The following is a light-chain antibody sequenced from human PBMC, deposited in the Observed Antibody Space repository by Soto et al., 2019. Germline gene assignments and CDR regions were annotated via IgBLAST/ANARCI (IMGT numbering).Light chain of an antibody. CDR3: LLDFRYFWA. V-gene: IGKV1-27*01. CDR2: EAS. J-gene: IGKJ1*01. CDR1: QGISNY. Sequence: DIQMTQSPSSLSASVGDRVTITCRASQGISNYLAWYQQKPGKLPKLLIYEASTLQSGVPSRFSCSGFGTDFTLTISSLQPEDVAAYYCLLDFRYFWAFGQGTKVEIK.